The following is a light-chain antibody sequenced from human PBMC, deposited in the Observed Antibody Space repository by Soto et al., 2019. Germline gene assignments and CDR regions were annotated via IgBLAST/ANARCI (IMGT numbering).Light chain of an antibody. Sequence: EIVMTQSPATLSVSPGERATISCRASQSVSSNLGWYQQKPGQAPRLLIYGASTRATGIPARFSGSGSGTEFTLTISSLQSEDFAVYYCQQYNNWPLTFGGGNKVETK. CDR1: QSVSSN. V-gene: IGKV3-15*01. J-gene: IGKJ4*01. CDR2: GAS. CDR3: QQYNNWPLT.